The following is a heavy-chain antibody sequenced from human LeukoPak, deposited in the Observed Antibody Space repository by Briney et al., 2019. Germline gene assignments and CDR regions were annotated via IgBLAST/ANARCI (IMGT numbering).Heavy chain of an antibody. J-gene: IGHJ3*02. Sequence: GGSLRLSCAASGFTFSSYSMNWVRQAPGKGLEWVSAISGSGGSTYYADSAKGRFTISRDNSKNTLYLQMNSLRAEDTAVYYCVLYGDYESPDGFDIWGQGTMVTVSS. D-gene: IGHD4-17*01. CDR2: ISGSGGST. CDR3: VLYGDYESPDGFDI. CDR1: GFTFSSYS. V-gene: IGHV3-23*01.